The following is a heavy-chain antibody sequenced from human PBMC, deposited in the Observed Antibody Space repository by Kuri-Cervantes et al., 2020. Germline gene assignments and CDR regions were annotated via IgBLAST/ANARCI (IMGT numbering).Heavy chain of an antibody. CDR1: GFTFSSYA. CDR2: TSGSGGST. CDR3: AKDHYYYDIPY. D-gene: IGHD3-22*01. J-gene: IGHJ4*02. Sequence: GGSLRLSCAASGFTFSSYAMSWVRQAPGKGLEWVSATSGSGGSTYYADSVKGRFTISRDNSKNTLYLQMNSLRAEDTAVYYCAKDHYYYDIPYWGQGTLVTVSS. V-gene: IGHV3-23*01.